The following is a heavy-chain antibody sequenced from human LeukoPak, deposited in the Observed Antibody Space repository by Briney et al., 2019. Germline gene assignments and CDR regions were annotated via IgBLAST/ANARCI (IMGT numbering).Heavy chain of an antibody. J-gene: IGHJ4*02. CDR3: ARALWFGETFPAY. D-gene: IGHD3-10*01. V-gene: IGHV3-7*01. Sequence: GGSLRLSCAASGFTFSRYWMSWVRQAPGKGLEWVASINQDESAKRYVDSVKGRFTISRDNTKNSLYLQMNSLRAEDTAVYYCARALWFGETFPAYWGQGTLVTVSS. CDR1: GFTFSRYW. CDR2: INQDESAK.